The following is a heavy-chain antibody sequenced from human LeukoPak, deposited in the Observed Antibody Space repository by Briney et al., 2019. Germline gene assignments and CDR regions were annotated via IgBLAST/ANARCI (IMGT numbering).Heavy chain of an antibody. D-gene: IGHD2/OR15-2a*01. CDR3: AKDLSRYYFDY. CDR2: IRYDGSNK. J-gene: IGHJ4*02. CDR1: GFTFSSYG. V-gene: IGHV3-30*02. Sequence: AGGSLRLSCAASGFTFSSYGMHWVRQAPGKGLEWVAFIRYDGSNKYYADSVKGRFTISRDNSKNTLYLQMNSLRAEDAAVYYCAKDLSRYYFDYWGQGTLVTVSS.